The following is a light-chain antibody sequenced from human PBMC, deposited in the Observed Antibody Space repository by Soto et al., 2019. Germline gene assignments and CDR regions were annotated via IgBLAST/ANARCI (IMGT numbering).Light chain of an antibody. CDR3: QQYYSAPWT. V-gene: IGKV4-1*01. CDR1: QTVLYNSNNKDY. CDR2: WAS. Sequence: DIVMTQSPDSLAVSLGERATINCKSSQTVLYNSNNKDYLAWYQQKPGQPPKLLLYWASTRESGVPDRFSGSGSGTDFTLTISSLQAEDVAVYYCQQYYSAPWTFGQGTKVEIK. J-gene: IGKJ1*01.